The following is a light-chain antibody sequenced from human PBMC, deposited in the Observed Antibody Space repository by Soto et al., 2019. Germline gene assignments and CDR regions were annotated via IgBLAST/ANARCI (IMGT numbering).Light chain of an antibody. V-gene: IGLV3-21*04. J-gene: IGLJ6*01. CDR2: YDS. Sequence: SYELTQPPSVSVAPGKTARITCGGNNIGSKSVHWYQQKPGQAPVLVIYYDSDRPSGIPERFSGSNSGNTATLTISRVEAGDEADHYCQVWDSSSDHNVFGSGTQLTVL. CDR1: NIGSKS. CDR3: QVWDSSSDHNV.